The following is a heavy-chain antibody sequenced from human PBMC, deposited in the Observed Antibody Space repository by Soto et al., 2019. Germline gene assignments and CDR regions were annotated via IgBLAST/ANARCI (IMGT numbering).Heavy chain of an antibody. J-gene: IGHJ4*02. V-gene: IGHV4-59*01. CDR1: GGSIGRYT. Sequence: SETLSLTCTVSGGSIGRYTWSWVRQPPGKGLEWIASVYYTGTTNYNPSLGSRVTISIDAPENQISLKLTSVTAADTAFYYCARDTLLTGMFEFWGQGNLVTVSP. D-gene: IGHD4-4*01. CDR2: VYYTGTT. CDR3: ARDTLLTGMFEF.